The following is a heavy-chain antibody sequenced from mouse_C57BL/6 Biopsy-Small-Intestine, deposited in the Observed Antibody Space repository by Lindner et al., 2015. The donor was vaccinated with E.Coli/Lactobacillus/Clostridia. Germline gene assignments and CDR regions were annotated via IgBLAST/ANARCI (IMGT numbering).Heavy chain of an antibody. Sequence: SVKVSCKASGYIFTDYFIYWLRQAPGQGLEWMGIINPSDGRTTYAENFQGRLTLTTETSASTVYMELSSLTSDDTAFYYCAKGVVVVTAGAQGNWYDPWGQGSLVTVSS. CDR1: GYIFTDYF. J-gene: IGHJ4*01. V-gene: IGHV1S12*01. D-gene: IGHD2-13*01. CDR2: INPSDGRT. CDR3: AKGVVVVTAGAQGNWYDP.